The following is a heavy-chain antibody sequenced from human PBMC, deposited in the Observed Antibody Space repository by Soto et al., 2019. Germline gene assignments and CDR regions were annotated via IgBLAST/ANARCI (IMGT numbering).Heavy chain of an antibody. V-gene: IGHV4-34*01. Sequence: AETLALSCAFYVGSLSIYHWKLIRQTPGKGLEWIGEINHLTTTNYNPSLKSRVIISLDTPKNQLSLKLSSVTAADTAVYYCARGYDTALAPIFWGQGIMVTASS. D-gene: IGHD5-18*01. J-gene: IGHJ4*02. CDR1: VGSLSIYH. CDR3: ARGYDTALAPIF. CDR2: INHLTTT.